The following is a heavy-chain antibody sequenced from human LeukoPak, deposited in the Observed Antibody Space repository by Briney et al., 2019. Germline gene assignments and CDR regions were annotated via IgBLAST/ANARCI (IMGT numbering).Heavy chain of an antibody. V-gene: IGHV3-30*18. J-gene: IGHJ3*02. CDR3: AKHYDTHAFDI. D-gene: IGHD3-22*01. CDR1: GFTFSSYS. Sequence: GGSLRLSCAASGFTFSSYSMHWVRQAPGKGLEWVAIISYDGSNKYYADSVQGRFTISRDNSKNTLYLQMNSLRAEDTAVYYCAKHYDTHAFDIWGQGTLVTVSS. CDR2: ISYDGSNK.